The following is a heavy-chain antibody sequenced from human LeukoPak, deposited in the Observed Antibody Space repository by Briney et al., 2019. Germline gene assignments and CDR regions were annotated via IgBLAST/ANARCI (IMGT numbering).Heavy chain of an antibody. Sequence: GGSLRLSCAASGFIFDDYAMHWVRQAPGKGLEWVSGISWNSGSIGYADSVKGRFTISRDNSKNTLYLQMNSLRAEDTALYYCARPASRGVGRYFDLWGRGSLVTVSS. CDR3: ARPASRGVGRYFDL. J-gene: IGHJ2*01. CDR2: ISWNSGSI. CDR1: GFIFDDYA. D-gene: IGHD3-10*01. V-gene: IGHV3-9*01.